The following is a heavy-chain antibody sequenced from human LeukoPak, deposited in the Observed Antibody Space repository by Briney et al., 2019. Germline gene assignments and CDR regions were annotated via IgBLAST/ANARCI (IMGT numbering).Heavy chain of an antibody. Sequence: AASVKVSCKASGYTFSNFALAWVRQAPGQGLEWMGWINTNGNPTYAQAFTGRFVFSLDTSVSTAYLQISSLKAEDTAMYYCARDQDRTATYDYWGQGSLVTVSS. V-gene: IGHV7-4-1*02. CDR2: INTNGNP. J-gene: IGHJ4*02. D-gene: IGHD2-15*01. CDR1: GYTFSNFA. CDR3: ARDQDRTATYDY.